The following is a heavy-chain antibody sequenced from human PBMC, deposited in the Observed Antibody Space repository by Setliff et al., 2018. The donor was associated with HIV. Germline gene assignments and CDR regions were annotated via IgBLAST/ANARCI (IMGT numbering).Heavy chain of an antibody. D-gene: IGHD6-19*01. J-gene: IGHJ6*03. CDR2: IYSSGST. V-gene: IGHV4-4*07. CDR1: GGSINGYY. Sequence: SETLSLTCTVAGGSINGYYWSWIRQPAGKGLEWIGRIYSSGSTNYNPSLKSRVTMSVDTSKNQFSLKLSSVTAADTAMYYCARGYKQWLVSDYYYYHYMDAWGKGTTVTVSS. CDR3: ARGYKQWLVSDYYYYHYMDA.